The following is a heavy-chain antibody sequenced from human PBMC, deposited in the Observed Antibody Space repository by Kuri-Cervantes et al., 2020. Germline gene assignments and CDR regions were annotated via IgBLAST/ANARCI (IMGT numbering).Heavy chain of an antibody. V-gene: IGHV4-39*01. J-gene: IGHJ4*02. D-gene: IGHD3-22*01. CDR3: AGGGWDSSGYWGY. Sequence: SETLSLTCTVSGGSISSSSYYWGWIRQPPGKGLEWIGSIYYSGSTYYNPSLKSRVTISVDTSKNQFSLKLSSVTAADTAVYYCAGGGWDSSGYWGYWGQGTLVTVSS. CDR1: GGSISSSSYY. CDR2: IYYSGST.